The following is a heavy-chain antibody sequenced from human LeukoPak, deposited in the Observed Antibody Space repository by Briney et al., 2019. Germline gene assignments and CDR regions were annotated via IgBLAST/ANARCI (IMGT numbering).Heavy chain of an antibody. Sequence: SETLSLTCTVSGGSISSSSYSWGWIRQPPGKGLEWIGSIYYSGSTYYNPSLKSRVTISVDTSKNQFSLKLSSVTAADTAVYYCARRVDYYYYMDVWGKGTTVTVSS. CDR1: GGSISSSSYS. CDR3: ARRVDYYYYMDV. CDR2: IYYSGST. D-gene: IGHD2-15*01. V-gene: IGHV4-39*07. J-gene: IGHJ6*03.